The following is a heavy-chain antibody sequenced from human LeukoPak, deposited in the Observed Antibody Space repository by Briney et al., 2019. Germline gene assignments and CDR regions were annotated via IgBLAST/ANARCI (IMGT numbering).Heavy chain of an antibody. D-gene: IGHD4-17*01. CDR2: ISVYNGNT. J-gene: IGHJ4*02. V-gene: IGHV1-18*01. Sequence: ASVKVSCKASGYTFTDYGISRVRQGPGQGLERMGWISVYNGNTNYSQKLQGRVTMTTDTSTSAAYMELRSLRSDDTAIYFCARGTGNYGDPASFDYWGQGTLVTVSS. CDR1: GYTFTDYG. CDR3: ARGTGNYGDPASFDY.